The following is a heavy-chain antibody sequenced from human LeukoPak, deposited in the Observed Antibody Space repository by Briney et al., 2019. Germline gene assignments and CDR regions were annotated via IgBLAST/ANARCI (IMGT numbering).Heavy chain of an antibody. Sequence: GGSLRLSCAASGFTFSDYWLSWVRQAPGKGLEWVSAISGSGGSTYYADSVKGRFTISRDNSKNTLYLQMNSLRAEDTAVYYCAKDRQQLVTNYFDYWGQGTLVTVSS. CDR2: ISGSGGST. CDR3: AKDRQQLVTNYFDY. V-gene: IGHV3-23*01. J-gene: IGHJ4*02. D-gene: IGHD6-13*01. CDR1: GFTFSDYW.